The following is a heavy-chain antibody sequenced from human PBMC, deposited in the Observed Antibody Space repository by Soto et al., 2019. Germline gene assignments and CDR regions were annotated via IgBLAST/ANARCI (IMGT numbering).Heavy chain of an antibody. J-gene: IGHJ6*02. Sequence: GGSLRLSCAASGFTFSDHWMHWVRQAPGEGLVWVSRINTDGSTTSYADSVKGRFTISRDNAKNSLYLQMNSLRAEDTAVYYCARDRYYDFWSGYYSRPGYGMDVWGQGTTVTVS. CDR3: ARDRYYDFWSGYYSRPGYGMDV. D-gene: IGHD3-3*01. V-gene: IGHV3-74*01. CDR2: INTDGSTT. CDR1: GFTFSDHW.